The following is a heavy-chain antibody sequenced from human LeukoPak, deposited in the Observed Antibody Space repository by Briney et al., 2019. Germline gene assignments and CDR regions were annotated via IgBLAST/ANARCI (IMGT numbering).Heavy chain of an antibody. Sequence: ASVKVSCKASGYTFTSYDINWVRQATGQGLEWMGWMNPNSGNTGYAQKFQGRVTMTRNTSISTAYMELSSLRSEDTAVYYCARGYYDSSGVQLFDICGQGTWSPSLQ. V-gene: IGHV1-8*01. CDR1: GYTFTSYD. J-gene: IGHJ3*02. D-gene: IGHD3-22*01. CDR2: MNPNSGNT. CDR3: ARGYYDSSGVQLFDI.